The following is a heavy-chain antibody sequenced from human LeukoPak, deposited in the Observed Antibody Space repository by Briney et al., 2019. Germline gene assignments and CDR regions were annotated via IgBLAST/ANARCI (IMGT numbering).Heavy chain of an antibody. CDR2: ISWNSGSI. CDR3: ARDRVSSSWKAGAFPSLLYYYYMDV. Sequence: PGGSLRLSCAASGFTFDDYAMHWVRQAPGKGLEWVSGISWNSGSIGYADSVKGRFTISRDNAKNSLYLQMNSLRAEDTAVYYCARDRVSSSWKAGAFPSLLYYYYMDVWGKGTTVTVSS. CDR1: GFTFDDYA. V-gene: IGHV3-9*01. D-gene: IGHD6-13*01. J-gene: IGHJ6*03.